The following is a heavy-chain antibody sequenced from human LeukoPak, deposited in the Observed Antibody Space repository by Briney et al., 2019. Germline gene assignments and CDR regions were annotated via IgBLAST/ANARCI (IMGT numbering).Heavy chain of an antibody. D-gene: IGHD5-24*01. CDR2: IYTSGST. CDR1: GGSISSGSYY. V-gene: IGHV4-61*02. Sequence: SGTLSLTCTVSGGSISSGSYYWSWIRQPAGKGLEWIGRIYTSGSTNYNPSLKSRVTMSVDTSKNQFSLKLSSVTAADTAVYYCARDGGWLQQDSNFDYWGQGTLVTVSS. J-gene: IGHJ4*02. CDR3: ARDGGWLQQDSNFDY.